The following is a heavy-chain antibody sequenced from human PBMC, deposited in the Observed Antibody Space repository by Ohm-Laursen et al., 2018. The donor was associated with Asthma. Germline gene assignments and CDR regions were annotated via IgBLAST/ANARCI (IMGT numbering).Heavy chain of an antibody. V-gene: IGHV3-23*01. D-gene: IGHD3-10*01. CDR1: GFTFSSYA. CDR3: AKDYGSGSYYVLGMDA. J-gene: IGHJ6*02. CDR2: ISGSGGST. Sequence: GSLRLSCTASGFTFSSYAMSWVRQAPGKGLEWVSVISGSGGSTYYADSVKGRFTISRDNSKNTLYLQMKSLRAEDTAVYYCAKDYGSGSYYVLGMDAWGQGTTVTVSS.